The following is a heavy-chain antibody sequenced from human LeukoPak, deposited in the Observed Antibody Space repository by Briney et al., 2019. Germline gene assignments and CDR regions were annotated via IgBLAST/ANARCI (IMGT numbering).Heavy chain of an antibody. CDR3: ARGPSTTSHYYFDY. CDR1: GFTFSSYS. Sequence: GGSLRLSCAASGFTFSSYSMNWVRQAPGKGVEWVSSISSGSNYKYYADSVKGRFTISRDNAKNSLYLQMNSLRAEDTAVYYCARGPSTTSHYYFDYWGQGTLVTVSS. D-gene: IGHD2-2*01. CDR2: ISSGSNYK. J-gene: IGHJ4*02. V-gene: IGHV3-21*01.